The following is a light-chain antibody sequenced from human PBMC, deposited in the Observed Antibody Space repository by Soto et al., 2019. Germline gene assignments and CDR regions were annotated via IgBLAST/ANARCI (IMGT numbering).Light chain of an antibody. CDR1: SRDVGAYDY. CDR3: CSYADGSIYF. CDR2: YVD. J-gene: IGLJ1*01. Sequence: SVLTQPASVSGSPGQSITISCTGTSRDVGAYDYVSWYLQYPDKAPQLLIYYVDHRPSGVSSRFSGSKSGNTASLTISGLQAEDEGDYYCCSYADGSIYFFGNRTKVTVL. V-gene: IGLV2-14*03.